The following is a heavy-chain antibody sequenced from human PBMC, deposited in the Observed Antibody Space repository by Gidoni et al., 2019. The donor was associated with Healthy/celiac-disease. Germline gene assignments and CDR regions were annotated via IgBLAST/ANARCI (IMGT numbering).Heavy chain of an antibody. Sequence: QVQLVESGGGVFQPGRSLRLSCAASGFTFSSYGMPWVRQAPGKGLEWVAVISYDGSNKYYADSVKGRFTISRDNSKNTLYLQMNSLRAEDTAVYYCAKEGRITIFGVVIKGWFDPWGQGTLVTVSS. CDR1: GFTFSSYG. V-gene: IGHV3-30*18. CDR3: AKEGRITIFGVVIKGWFDP. J-gene: IGHJ5*02. CDR2: ISYDGSNK. D-gene: IGHD3-3*01.